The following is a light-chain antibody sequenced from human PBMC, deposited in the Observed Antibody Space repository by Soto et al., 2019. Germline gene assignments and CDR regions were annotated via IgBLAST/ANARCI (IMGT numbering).Light chain of an antibody. J-gene: IGKJ1*01. Sequence: EVVLTQSPGTLSLSPGERATLSCRASQSVSSSYLAWYQQKPGQAPRLLIYGASSRATGVPARFSGSGSGTDSTLTISRLDPEDFAVYYCQQYGSSRWTFGQGTKVDIK. CDR2: GAS. CDR1: QSVSSSY. V-gene: IGKV3-20*01. CDR3: QQYGSSRWT.